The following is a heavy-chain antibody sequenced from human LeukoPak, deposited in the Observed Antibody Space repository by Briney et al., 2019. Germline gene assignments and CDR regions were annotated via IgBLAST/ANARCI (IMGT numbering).Heavy chain of an antibody. V-gene: IGHV3-33*01. D-gene: IGHD6-13*01. CDR3: AREEIGYSSSWYSLDYYGMDV. J-gene: IGHJ6*02. CDR2: IWHGGSNK. CDR1: GFTFSSYG. Sequence: PGRSVRLSCAASGFTFSSYGMHWVRQAPGKGLEWVAVIWHGGSNKYYADSVKGRFTISRDNSKNTLYLQMNSLRAEDTAVYYCAREEIGYSSSWYSLDYYGMDVWGQGTTVTVSS.